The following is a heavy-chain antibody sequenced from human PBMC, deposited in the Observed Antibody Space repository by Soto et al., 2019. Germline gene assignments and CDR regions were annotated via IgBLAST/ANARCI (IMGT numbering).Heavy chain of an antibody. CDR3: ARDVSSWISTLYLDVFDI. CDR2: IKKDGSRT. D-gene: IGHD2-8*01. Sequence: PGGSLRLSCEASGFSLGSYWMTWVRQAPGKGLEWVANIKKDGSRTSYLDSVRGRFTISRDNVGNSLSLQMNSLRAEDTGLYFCARDVSSWISTLYLDVFDIPAQGTVVTVSS. CDR1: GFSLGSYW. J-gene: IGHJ3*02. V-gene: IGHV3-7*05.